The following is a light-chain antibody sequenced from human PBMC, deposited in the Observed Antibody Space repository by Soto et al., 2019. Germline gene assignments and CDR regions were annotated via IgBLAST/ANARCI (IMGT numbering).Light chain of an antibody. CDR3: QQYYDVPRT. J-gene: IGKJ1*01. Sequence: DLQMTQSPSSLSASVGDRVTITCQASQDIREHLNWFQQKPGKAPKLLMYGASSLETGVPSRFSGRGSGTDFTFTISSLQTEDIATYYCQQYYDVPRTFGQGTKVDVK. CDR1: QDIREH. CDR2: GAS. V-gene: IGKV1-33*01.